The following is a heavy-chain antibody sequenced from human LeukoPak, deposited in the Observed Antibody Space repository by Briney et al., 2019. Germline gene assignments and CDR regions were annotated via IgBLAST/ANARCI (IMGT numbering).Heavy chain of an antibody. V-gene: IGHV3-23*01. J-gene: IGHJ4*02. CDR1: GFTFSSNA. CDR3: AKLIAVAGTDDY. Sequence: GGSLRLSCAASGFTFSSNAMSWVRQAPGKGLEWVSAISGSGGSTYYADSVKGRFTISRDNSKNTLYLQMDSLRAEDTAVYYCAKLIAVAGTDDYWGQGTLVTVSS. D-gene: IGHD6-19*01. CDR2: ISGSGGST.